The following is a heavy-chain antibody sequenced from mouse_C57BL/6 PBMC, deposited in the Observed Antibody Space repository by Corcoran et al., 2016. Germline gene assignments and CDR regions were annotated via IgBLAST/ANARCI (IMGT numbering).Heavy chain of an antibody. CDR2: ISYDGSN. V-gene: IGHV3-6*01. CDR1: GYSITSGYY. D-gene: IGHD2-10*01. J-gene: IGHJ2*01. CDR3: ASLPPY. Sequence: DVQLQESGPGLVKPSQSLSLTCSVTGYSITSGYYWNWIRQFPGNKLEWIGYISYDGSNNYNPSLKNRISITRDTSKNQFFLKLNSVTTEDTATYYCASLPPYWGQGTTLTVSS.